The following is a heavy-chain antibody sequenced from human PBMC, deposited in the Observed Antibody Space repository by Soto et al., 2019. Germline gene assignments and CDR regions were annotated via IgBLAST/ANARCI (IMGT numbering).Heavy chain of an antibody. J-gene: IGHJ6*02. V-gene: IGHV3-21*01. CDR2: ISSSSSYI. Sequence: PGGSLRLSCAASGFTFSSYSMNWVRQAPGKGLEWVSSISSSSSYIYYADSVKGRFTISRDNAKNSLYLQMNSLRAEDTAVYYCARDQEAVLMVQGGNYYYGMDVWGQGTTVTVSS. CDR3: ARDQEAVLMVQGGNYYYGMDV. CDR1: GFTFSSYS. D-gene: IGHD2-8*01.